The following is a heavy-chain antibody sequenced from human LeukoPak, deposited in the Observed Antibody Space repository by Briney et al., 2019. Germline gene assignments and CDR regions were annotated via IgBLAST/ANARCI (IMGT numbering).Heavy chain of an antibody. Sequence: SVKVSCKASGGTFNSYTISWVRQAPGQGLEWMGRIIPILGMTNYAQKFQGRVTITADNSAATAYMDLSSLRSEDTAVYYCARGDCTGGSCPDYWGQGTLVTVSS. D-gene: IGHD2-15*01. V-gene: IGHV1-69*02. J-gene: IGHJ4*02. CDR1: GGTFNSYT. CDR3: ARGDCTGGSCPDY. CDR2: IIPILGMT.